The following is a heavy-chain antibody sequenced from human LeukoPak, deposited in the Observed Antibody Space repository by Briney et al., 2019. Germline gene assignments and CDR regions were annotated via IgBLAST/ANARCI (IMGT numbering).Heavy chain of an antibody. CDR3: ARGPRYNWNDVGVFDY. CDR2: ISYDGSNK. D-gene: IGHD1-1*01. CDR1: GFTFSSYA. J-gene: IGHJ4*02. Sequence: GGSLRLSCAASGFTFSSYAMHWVRQAPGKGLEWVAVISYDGSNKYYADSVKGRFTISRDNSKNTLYLQMNSLRAEDTAVYYSARGPRYNWNDVGVFDYWGQGTLVTVSS. V-gene: IGHV3-30*04.